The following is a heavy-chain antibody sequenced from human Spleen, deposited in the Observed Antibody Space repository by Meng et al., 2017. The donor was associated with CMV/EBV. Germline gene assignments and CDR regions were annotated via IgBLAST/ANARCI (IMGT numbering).Heavy chain of an antibody. V-gene: IGHV3-23*01. CDR1: GFTFSSYA. Sequence: GESLKISCAASGFTFSSYAMNWVRQAPGKGLEWVSAISGSGGSTYYADSVKGRFTISRDNSKNTLYLQMNSLRAEDTAVYYCAKGQDGSGSYYYYYYGMDVWGQGTTVTVSS. J-gene: IGHJ6*02. CDR3: AKGQDGSGSYYYYYYGMDV. D-gene: IGHD3-10*01. CDR2: ISGSGGST.